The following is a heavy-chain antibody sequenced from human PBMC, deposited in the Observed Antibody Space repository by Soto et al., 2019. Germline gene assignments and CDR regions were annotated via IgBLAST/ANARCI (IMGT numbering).Heavy chain of an antibody. CDR2: ISGSGGST. V-gene: IGHV3-23*01. CDR1: GFTFSSYA. CDR3: AKDLKTGRRWLRFVVEWFDP. Sequence: GSLRLSCAASGFTFSSYAMSWVRQAPGKGLEWVSAISGSGGSTYYADSVKGRFTISRDNSKNTLYLQMNSLRAEDTAVYYCAKDLKTGRRWLRFVVEWFDPWGQGTLVTVSS. D-gene: IGHD5-12*01. J-gene: IGHJ5*02.